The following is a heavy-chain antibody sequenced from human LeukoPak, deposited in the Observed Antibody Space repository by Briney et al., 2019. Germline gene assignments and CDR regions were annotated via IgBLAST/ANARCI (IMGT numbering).Heavy chain of an antibody. CDR1: GGSISSYY. CDR3: ARCIAVAGPFDY. J-gene: IGHJ4*02. Sequence: SETLSLTCTVSGGSISSYYWSWIRQPPGKGLEWIGYIHYSGSTNYNPSLKSRVTISVDTSKNQFSLKLSSVTAADTAVYYCARCIAVAGPFDYWGQGTLVTVSS. V-gene: IGHV4-59*08. D-gene: IGHD6-19*01. CDR2: IHYSGST.